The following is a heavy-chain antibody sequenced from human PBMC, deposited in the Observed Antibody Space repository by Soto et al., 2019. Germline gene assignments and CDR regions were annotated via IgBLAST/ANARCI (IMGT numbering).Heavy chain of an antibody. Sequence: GGSLRLSCAASGFTFSSYSMNWVRQAPGKGLEWVSYISGSSSTIYYADSVKGRFTISRDNAKRSLYLQMNSLRAEDTAVYYCGRDVHLGYWGQGTLVTVSS. CDR3: GRDVHLGY. J-gene: IGHJ4*02. CDR2: ISGSSSTI. D-gene: IGHD3-16*01. CDR1: GFTFSSYS. V-gene: IGHV3-48*01.